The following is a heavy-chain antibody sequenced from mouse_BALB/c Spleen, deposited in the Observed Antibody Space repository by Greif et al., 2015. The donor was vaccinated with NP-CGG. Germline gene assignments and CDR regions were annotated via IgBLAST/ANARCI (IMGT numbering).Heavy chain of an antibody. J-gene: IGHJ4*01. CDR3: ARRTGTEAMDY. D-gene: IGHD4-1*01. CDR1: GYTFTDYY. CDR2: IYPGSGNT. V-gene: IGHV1-84*02. Sequence: LVESGPELVKPGASVKISCKASGYTFTDYYINWVNQKPGQGLEWIGWIYPGSGNTKYNEKFKGKATLTVDTSSSTAYMQFCSLTSEDTAVYFCARRTGTEAMDYWGQGTSVTVSS.